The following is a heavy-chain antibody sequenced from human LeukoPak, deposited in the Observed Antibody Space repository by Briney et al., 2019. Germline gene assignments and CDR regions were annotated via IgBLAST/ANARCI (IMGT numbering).Heavy chain of an antibody. CDR1: GFTVSSNY. D-gene: IGHD3-10*01. Sequence: GGSLRLSCAASGFTVSSNYMSWVRQAPGKGLEWVSVIYSGGSTYYADSVKGRFTISRDNSKNTLYLQMNSLRAEDTAVYYCARVIGGLWYFDYWGQGTLVTVSS. V-gene: IGHV3-53*01. J-gene: IGHJ4*02. CDR3: ARVIGGLWYFDY. CDR2: IYSGGST.